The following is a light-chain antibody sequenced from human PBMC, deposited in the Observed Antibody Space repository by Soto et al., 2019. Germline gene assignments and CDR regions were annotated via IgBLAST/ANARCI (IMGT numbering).Light chain of an antibody. CDR3: QQYAVSPWT. CDR1: QTFSSSY. CDR2: GAS. Sequence: EIVLTQSPGTLSLSPGERATLSCRASQTFSSSYLAWYQQKPGQAPRLLVYGASSRPTAIPDRFSGSESGTDFTLTISGVEPEDCAVYYCQQYAVSPWTLGQGTKVEIK. V-gene: IGKV3-20*01. J-gene: IGKJ1*01.